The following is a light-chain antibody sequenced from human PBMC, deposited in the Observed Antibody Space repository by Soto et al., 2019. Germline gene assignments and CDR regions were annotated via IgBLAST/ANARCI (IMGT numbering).Light chain of an antibody. CDR1: QSISNW. V-gene: IGKV1-5*03. Sequence: DIQMTQSPSPLSASVGDRVTITCQASQSISNWLAWYQQKPGKAPKILIYKTSSLESGVPSRFSGSGSGTEFTLTISSLQPDDVATYYCQQYNGYRWTFGQGTKVDIK. J-gene: IGKJ1*01. CDR3: QQYNGYRWT. CDR2: KTS.